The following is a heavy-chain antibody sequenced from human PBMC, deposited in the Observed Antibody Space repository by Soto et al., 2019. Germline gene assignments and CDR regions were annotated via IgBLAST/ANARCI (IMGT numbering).Heavy chain of an antibody. CDR1: GGTLSSYA. V-gene: IGHV1-69*13. D-gene: IGHD3-22*01. Sequence: GASVKVSCKASGGTLSSYAMSWVRQDPGQGLEWMGGIIPIFGTANYAQKFQGRVTITADESTSTAYMELSSLRSEDTAVYYCARSRDHYYDSSGYYTGGWFDPWGQGTLVTVSS. CDR3: ARSRDHYYDSSGYYTGGWFDP. CDR2: IIPIFGTA. J-gene: IGHJ5*02.